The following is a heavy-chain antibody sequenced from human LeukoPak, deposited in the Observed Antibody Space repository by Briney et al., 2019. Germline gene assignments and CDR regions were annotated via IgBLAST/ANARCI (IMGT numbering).Heavy chain of an antibody. J-gene: IGHJ4*02. CDR3: ARYYYDSRGYYYYYFDY. CDR1: GDSVSSNSAA. Sequence: SKTLSLTCAISGDSVSSNSAAWNWIRQSPSRGLEWLGRTYYRSKWSNDYAVSVKSRITINPDTSRNQFSLQLNSVTPEDTAVYYCARYYYDSRGYYYYYFDYWGQGTLVTVSS. V-gene: IGHV6-1*01. D-gene: IGHD3-22*01. CDR2: TYYRSKWSN.